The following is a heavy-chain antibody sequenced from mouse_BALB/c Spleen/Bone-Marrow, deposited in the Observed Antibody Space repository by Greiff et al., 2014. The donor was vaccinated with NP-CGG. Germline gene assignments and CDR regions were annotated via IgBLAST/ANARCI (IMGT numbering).Heavy chain of an antibody. CDR3: ARALTGTWFAY. D-gene: IGHD4-1*01. V-gene: IGHV1S56*01. Sequence: QVQLQQSGPELVKPGASVKISCKASGYTFTRYYIHWVKQRPGQGLEWIGWIYPGNVNTKYNEKFKDNATLTADKSSSTAYMQLSSLTSEDSAVYFCARALTGTWFAYWGQGTLVTVSA. J-gene: IGHJ3*01. CDR1: GYTFTRYY. CDR2: IYPGNVNT.